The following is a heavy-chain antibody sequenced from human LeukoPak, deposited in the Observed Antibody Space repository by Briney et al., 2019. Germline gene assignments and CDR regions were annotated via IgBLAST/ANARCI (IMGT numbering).Heavy chain of an antibody. J-gene: IGHJ4*02. Sequence: GGSLRLSCAASGFTFSSYGMHWVRQAPGKGLEWVAFIRYDGSNKYYADSVKGRFTISRDNSKNTLYLQMNSLRAEDTAVYYCAKDHDFWSGYYHPSYFDYWGQGTLVTVSS. V-gene: IGHV3-30*02. CDR3: AKDHDFWSGYYHPSYFDY. D-gene: IGHD3-3*01. CDR2: IRYDGSNK. CDR1: GFTFSSYG.